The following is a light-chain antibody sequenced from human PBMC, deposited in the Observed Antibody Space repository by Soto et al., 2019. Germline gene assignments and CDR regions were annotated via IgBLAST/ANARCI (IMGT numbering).Light chain of an antibody. J-gene: IGLJ3*02. V-gene: IGLV2-14*01. CDR3: TSHTASSTWV. Sequence: QSALTQPASVSGSPGQSITISCTGTSSDVGYDNYVSWFQQHPGKAPKLMIYEVSRRPSGVSNRFSGSKSANTASLTISGLQAEDEADYYCTSHTASSTWVFGGGTKPTVL. CDR2: EVS. CDR1: SSDVGYDNY.